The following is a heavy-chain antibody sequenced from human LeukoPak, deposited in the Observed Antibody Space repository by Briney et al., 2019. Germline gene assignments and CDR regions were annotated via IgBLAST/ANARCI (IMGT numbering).Heavy chain of an antibody. Sequence: SQTLSLTCTVSGGSISIGSYYWSWIRQPARKGLEWIGRIYTSGSTNYNPSLKSRVTISVDTSKNQFSLKLSSVTAADTAVYYCARDSTVTLDYWGQGTLVTVPS. CDR1: GGSISIGSYY. CDR2: IYTSGST. D-gene: IGHD4-17*01. CDR3: ARDSTVTLDY. V-gene: IGHV4-61*02. J-gene: IGHJ4*02.